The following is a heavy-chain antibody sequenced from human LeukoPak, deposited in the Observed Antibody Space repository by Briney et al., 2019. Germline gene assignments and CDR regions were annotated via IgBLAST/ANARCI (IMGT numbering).Heavy chain of an antibody. V-gene: IGHV7-4-1*02. CDR3: ARARSGWASDAFDI. CDR2: INTNTGNP. J-gene: IGHJ3*02. D-gene: IGHD6-19*01. Sequence: ASEKVSCKASGYTFTSYAMNWVRQAPGQGLEWMGRINTNTGNPTYAQGFTGRFVFSLDTSVSTAYLQISSLKAEDTAVYYCARARSGWASDAFDIWGQGTMVTVSS. CDR1: GYTFTSYA.